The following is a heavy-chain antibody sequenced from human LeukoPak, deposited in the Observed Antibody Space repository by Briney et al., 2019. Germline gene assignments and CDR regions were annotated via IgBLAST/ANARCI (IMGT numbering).Heavy chain of an antibody. CDR2: IYYSGST. V-gene: IGHV4-39*07. J-gene: IGHJ3*02. CDR3: ARFHSFYHDTTATNSFDI. Sequence: SETLSLTCTVSGGSISSYYWGWIRQPPGKGLEWIGSIYYSGSTYYNPSLKSRVTMSFDTSKSQFSLKLTSVTAADTAVYYCARFHSFYHDTTATNSFDIWGQGTMVTVSS. D-gene: IGHD3-22*01. CDR1: GGSISSYY.